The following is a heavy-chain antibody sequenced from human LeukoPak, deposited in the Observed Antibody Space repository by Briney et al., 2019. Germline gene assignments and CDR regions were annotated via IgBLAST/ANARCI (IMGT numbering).Heavy chain of an antibody. V-gene: IGHV1-2*02. CDR2: INPNSGGT. Sequence: ASVKVSCKASGYTFTGYYMHWVRQAPGQGLEWMGWINPNSGGTNYAQKFQGRVTMTRDTSISTAYMELSRLRSDDTAVYYCARDLGYRTITMVRGVIGGFGGMDVWGKGTTVTVSS. CDR3: ARDLGYRTITMVRGVIGGFGGMDV. CDR1: GYTFTGYY. D-gene: IGHD3-10*01. J-gene: IGHJ6*04.